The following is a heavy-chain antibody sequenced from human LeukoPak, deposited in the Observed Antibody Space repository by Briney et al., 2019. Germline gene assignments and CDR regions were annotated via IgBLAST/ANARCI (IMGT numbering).Heavy chain of an antibody. CDR2: ISAYNGNT. D-gene: IGHD5-18*01. V-gene: IGHV1-18*01. CDR1: GYTFTSYG. CDR3: ARRSTAMVSYYYYGMDV. Sequence: ASVKVSCKASGYTFTSYGISWVRQAPGQGLEWMGWISAYNGNTNYAQKLQGRVTMTTDTSTSTAYMELRSLRSDDTAVYYCARRSTAMVSYYYYGMDVWGQGTTVTVSS. J-gene: IGHJ6*02.